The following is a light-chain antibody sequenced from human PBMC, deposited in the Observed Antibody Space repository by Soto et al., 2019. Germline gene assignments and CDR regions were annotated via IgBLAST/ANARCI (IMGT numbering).Light chain of an antibody. CDR2: WAS. V-gene: IGKV4-1*01. Sequence: DIVMTQSQDSLAVSLGERATINCKSSQSVLYSSNNKNYLAWYQQKPGQPPKLLIYWASTRESGVPDRFSGSGSGTDFTLTISSLQAEDVAVYSCQQYYTTLHTFGQGTKLEIK. CDR1: QSVLYSSNNKNY. CDR3: QQYYTTLHT. J-gene: IGKJ2*01.